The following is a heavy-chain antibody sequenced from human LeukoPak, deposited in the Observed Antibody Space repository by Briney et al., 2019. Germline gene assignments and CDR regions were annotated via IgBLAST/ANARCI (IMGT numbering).Heavy chain of an antibody. D-gene: IGHD6-13*01. CDR2: ISAYNGNT. CDR1: GYTFTSYG. CDR3: ARDRVGSSSWYGSRRYLAPDY. Sequence: GASVKVSCKASGYTFTSYGISWVRQAPGQGLEWMGWISAYNGNTNYAQKLQGRVTMATDTSTSTAYMELRSLRSDDTAVYYCARDRVGSSSWYGSRRYLAPDYWGRGTLVTVSS. V-gene: IGHV1-18*01. J-gene: IGHJ4*02.